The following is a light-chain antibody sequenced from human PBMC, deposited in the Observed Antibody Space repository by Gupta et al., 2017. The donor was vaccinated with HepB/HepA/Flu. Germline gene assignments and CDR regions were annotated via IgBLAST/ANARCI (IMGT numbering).Light chain of an antibody. V-gene: IGLV7-46*01. J-gene: IGLJ3*02. CDR2: DTS. Sequence: QAVVTQEPSLTVSPGGTVTLTCGSSTGAVTSHHSPYWFQQKPGHAQRTLIYDTSNRHAWTPARFSGSIMEGKGALTLSGAQSEDEDDYYCWLSYRGAWVFGGGTKVTVL. CDR1: TGAVTSHHS. CDR3: WLSYRGAWV.